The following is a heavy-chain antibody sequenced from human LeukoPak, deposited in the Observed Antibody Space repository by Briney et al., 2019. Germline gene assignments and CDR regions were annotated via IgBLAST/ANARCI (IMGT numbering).Heavy chain of an antibody. J-gene: IGHJ4*02. CDR1: GFTFSSYG. CDR2: IKEDGSEK. V-gene: IGHV3-7*03. CDR3: AREIGSAARGR. D-gene: IGHD6-13*01. Sequence: PGRSLRLSCAASGFTFSSYGMHWVRQAPGKGLEWVANIKEDGSEKYYVDSVKGRFTISRDNAKNSVYLQMNSLRAEDTAVYYCAREIGSAARGRWGQGTLVTVSS.